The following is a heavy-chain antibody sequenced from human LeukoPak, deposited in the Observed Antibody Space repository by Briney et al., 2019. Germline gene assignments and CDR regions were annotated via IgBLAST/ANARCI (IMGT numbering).Heavy chain of an antibody. D-gene: IGHD2/OR15-2a*01. V-gene: IGHV1-46*01. J-gene: IGHJ4*02. CDR3: ARGDFYRYYFDY. CDR2: INPNGGST. CDR1: GDTFTSHY. Sequence: ASVKVSCKASGDTFTSHYMHWVRQAPGQGLEWMGIINPNGGSTSYAQKFQGRLTMTRDTSTSTVYMELSSLRSEDTAVYYCARGDFYRYYFDYWGQGTLVTVSS.